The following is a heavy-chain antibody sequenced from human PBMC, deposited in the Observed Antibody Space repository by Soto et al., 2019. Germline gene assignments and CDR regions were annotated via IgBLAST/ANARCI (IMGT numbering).Heavy chain of an antibody. CDR2: VYYSGIT. Sequence: QVQLQQSGPGLVRPSQTLSLTCTVSGDSIRRRGYYWSWIRQRPGEGLEWIGFVYYSGITDYNRSPTSQLFISAETSKNEFDLRLSSVTAAVTAVYYGARSGAREADWFDPWGQGTPVTVSS. D-gene: IGHD2-8*02. V-gene: IGHV4-31*01. J-gene: IGHJ5*02. CDR3: ARSGAREADWFDP. CDR1: GDSIRRRGYY.